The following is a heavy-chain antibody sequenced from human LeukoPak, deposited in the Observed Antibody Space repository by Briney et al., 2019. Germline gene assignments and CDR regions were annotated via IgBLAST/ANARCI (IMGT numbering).Heavy chain of an antibody. CDR3: ARHDSRGHTHFDY. CDR2: IYYSGST. Sequence: SETLSLTCTVSGGSISGYFWSWIRQPPGKGLEWIGYIYYSGSTNYNPSLKSRVTISVDTSKNQFSLKLSSVTAADTAVYYCARHDSRGHTHFDYWGQGTLVTVYS. J-gene: IGHJ4*02. V-gene: IGHV4-59*01. D-gene: IGHD3-22*01. CDR1: GGSISGYF.